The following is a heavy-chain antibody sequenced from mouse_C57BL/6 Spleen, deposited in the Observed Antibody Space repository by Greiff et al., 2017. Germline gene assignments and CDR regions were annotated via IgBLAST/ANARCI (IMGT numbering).Heavy chain of an antibody. J-gene: IGHJ3*01. CDR3: AIYSNYSFAY. V-gene: IGHV1-26*01. CDR2: INPNNGGT. CDR1: GYTFTDYY. Sequence: EVQLQQSGPELVKPGASVKISCKASGYTFTDYYMNWVKQSPGKSLEWIGDINPNNGGTSYNQKFKGKATLTVDKSSSTAYMELRSLTSEDSAVYYCAIYSNYSFAYWGQGTLVTVSA. D-gene: IGHD2-5*01.